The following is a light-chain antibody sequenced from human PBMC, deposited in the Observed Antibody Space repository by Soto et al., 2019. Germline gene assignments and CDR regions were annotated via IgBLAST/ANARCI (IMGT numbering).Light chain of an antibody. CDR1: SSDVGSYNL. CDR2: EVS. V-gene: IGLV2-23*02. J-gene: IGLJ2*01. Sequence: QSVLTQPASVSGSPGQSITISCTGTSSDVGSYNLVSWYQQHPGKAPKLMIYEVSKRPSGVSNRFSGSKSGNTASLTISGRQDEDEADYYCCSYSGSSTVVFGGWTKLTVL. CDR3: CSYSGSSTVV.